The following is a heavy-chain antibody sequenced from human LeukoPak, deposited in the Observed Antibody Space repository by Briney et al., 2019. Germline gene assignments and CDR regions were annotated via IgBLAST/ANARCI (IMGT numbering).Heavy chain of an antibody. Sequence: SETLSLTCTVSGGSISSSSYYWGWIRQPPGKGLEWIGSIYYSGSTYYNPSLKSRVTISVDTSKNQFSLKLSSVTAADTAVYYCAMSGSCYLGDAFDIWGQGTMVTVSS. J-gene: IGHJ3*02. V-gene: IGHV4-39*07. CDR3: AMSGSCYLGDAFDI. D-gene: IGHD1-26*01. CDR1: GGSISSSSYY. CDR2: IYYSGST.